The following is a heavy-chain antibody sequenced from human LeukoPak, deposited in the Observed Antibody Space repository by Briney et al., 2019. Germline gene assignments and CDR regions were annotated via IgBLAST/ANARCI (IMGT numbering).Heavy chain of an antibody. Sequence: ASVKVSCKASGYTFTSYGISWVRQAPGQGLEWMGWISAYNGNTNYAQKLQGRVTMTTDTSTSTAYMELRSLRSEDTAVYYCARARRDGYNLQFDYWGQGTLVTVSS. V-gene: IGHV1-18*01. D-gene: IGHD5-24*01. J-gene: IGHJ4*02. CDR3: ARARRDGYNLQFDY. CDR1: GYTFTSYG. CDR2: ISAYNGNT.